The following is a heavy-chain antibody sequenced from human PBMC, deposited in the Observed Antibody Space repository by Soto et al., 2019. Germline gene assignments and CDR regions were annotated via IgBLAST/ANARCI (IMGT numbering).Heavy chain of an antibody. CDR3: VYGAIDY. D-gene: IGHD2-8*01. J-gene: IGHJ4*02. CDR2: IKSKTYGVTT. CDR1: GFTVSNAW. V-gene: IGHV3-15*07. Sequence: EVQLVESGGGVVKPGGSLRLSFAVSGFTVSNAWMNWGRQAPGKGLEWVGRIKSKTYGVTTDYAAPVKGRFIISGDDSKTTLYLQMNSLNTEDTAWYYCVYGAIDYWGQGTLVTVSS.